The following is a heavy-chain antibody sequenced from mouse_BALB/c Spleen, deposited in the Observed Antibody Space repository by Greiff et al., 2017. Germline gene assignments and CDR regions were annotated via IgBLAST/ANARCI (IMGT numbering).Heavy chain of an antibody. J-gene: IGHJ4*01. D-gene: IGHD1-1*01. CDR2: IRLKSNNYAT. CDR3: TGVLRPRRAMDY. V-gene: IGHV6-6*02. Sequence: EVMLVESGGGLVQPGGSMKLSCVASGFTFSNYWMNWVRQSPEKGLEWVAEIRLKSNNYATHYAESVKGRFTISRDDSKSSVYLQMNNLRAEDTGIYYCTGVLRPRRAMDYWGQGTSVTVSS. CDR1: GFTFSNYW.